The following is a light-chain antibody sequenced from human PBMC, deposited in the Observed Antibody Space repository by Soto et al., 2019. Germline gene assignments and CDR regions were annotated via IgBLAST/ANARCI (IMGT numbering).Light chain of an antibody. CDR3: QQYGSSPYT. CDR2: SAS. Sequence: EIVLTQSPGTLSLSPGERATLSCRASQSVSSSYLAWYQQKPGQAPRLLIYSASSRATGIPDRFSGSGSGTDFTLTISRLEPEDFAVYYYQQYGSSPYTFCQGTKLEIK. CDR1: QSVSSSY. J-gene: IGKJ2*01. V-gene: IGKV3-20*01.